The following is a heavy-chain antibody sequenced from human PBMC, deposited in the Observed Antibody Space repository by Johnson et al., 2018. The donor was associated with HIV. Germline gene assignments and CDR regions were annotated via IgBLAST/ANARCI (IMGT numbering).Heavy chain of an antibody. V-gene: IGHV3-30-3*01. CDR2: ISYDGGNK. J-gene: IGHJ3*02. D-gene: IGHD3-10*01. CDR3: ARAVTPVGDWEAFDI. Sequence: QVQLVESGGGVVQPGRSLRLSCAASGFTFSSYAMHWVRQAPGKGLEWVAVISYDGGNKYYADSVKGRFTISRDNSKNTLYLQMNSLRAEDTAVYYCARAVTPVGDWEAFDIWGQGTMVTVSS. CDR1: GFTFSSYA.